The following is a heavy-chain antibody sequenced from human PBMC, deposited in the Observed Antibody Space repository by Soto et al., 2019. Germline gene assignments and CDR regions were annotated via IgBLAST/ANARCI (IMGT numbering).Heavy chain of an antibody. J-gene: IGHJ6*03. D-gene: IGHD3-3*01. CDR1: GFTFSSYA. V-gene: IGHV3-23*01. CDR2: ISGSGGSA. Sequence: GGSLRLSCAASGFTFSSYAMSWVRQAPGKGLEWVSAISGSGGSAYYADSVKGRFTISRDNSKNTLYLQMNSLRAEDTAVYYCAKLFHDFWSGAIYYYYMDVWGKGTTVTVSS. CDR3: AKLFHDFWSGAIYYYYMDV.